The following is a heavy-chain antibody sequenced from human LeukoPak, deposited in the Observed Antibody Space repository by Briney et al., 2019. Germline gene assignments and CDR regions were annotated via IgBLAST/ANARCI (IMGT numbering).Heavy chain of an antibody. Sequence: GGSLRLSCAASGFTFSSYAMHWVRQAPGKGLEWVAVISYDGSNKYYADSVKGRFTISRDNAKNSLYLQMNSLRAEDTAVYYCARGTEVNAFDIWGQGTMVTVSS. V-gene: IGHV3-30-3*01. CDR2: ISYDGSNK. D-gene: IGHD1-14*01. CDR1: GFTFSSYA. CDR3: ARGTEVNAFDI. J-gene: IGHJ3*02.